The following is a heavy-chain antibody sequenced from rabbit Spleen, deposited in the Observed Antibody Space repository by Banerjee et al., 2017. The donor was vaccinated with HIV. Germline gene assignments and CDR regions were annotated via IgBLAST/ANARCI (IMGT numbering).Heavy chain of an antibody. Sequence: QSLEESGGDLVKPGASLTLTCTASGFDFSSSYRVCWVRQAPGKGLEWIVCIISNTGKTYYASWAKGRFTITRSTSLKTVTLQMTSLTAADTATYFCARDLDGVIGWNFNLWGPGTLVTVS. CDR3: ARDLDGVIGWNFNL. CDR2: IISNTGKT. CDR1: GFDFSSSYR. V-gene: IGHV1S40*01. D-gene: IGHD1-1*01. J-gene: IGHJ4*01.